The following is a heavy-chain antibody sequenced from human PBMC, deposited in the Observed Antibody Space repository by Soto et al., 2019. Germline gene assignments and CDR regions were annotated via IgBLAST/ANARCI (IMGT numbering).Heavy chain of an antibody. CDR3: ARERMRLAVAPRPWFVP. CDR1: GYTFTGYY. J-gene: IGHJ5*02. D-gene: IGHD6-19*01. CDR2: INPNSGGT. V-gene: IGHV1-2*02. Sequence: QVQLVQSGAEVKKPGASVKVSCKASGYTFTGYYMHWVRQAPGQGLEWMGWINPNSGGTNYAQKFQGRVTMTRDTFIRAAYMELSRLRSDDTAVDYCARERMRLAVAPRPWFVPWGQGTLVTVSS.